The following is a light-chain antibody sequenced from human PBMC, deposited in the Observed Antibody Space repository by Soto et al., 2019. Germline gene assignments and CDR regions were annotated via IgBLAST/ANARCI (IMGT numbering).Light chain of an antibody. J-gene: IGKJ1*01. V-gene: IGKV1-5*01. Sequence: DILMTQSPPTLSASVADRVTITCRASQSIRHYLAWYQQMPGKAPKLLIYGASTLQSGVPSRFSGSGSGTEFTLTISSLQPDDFGTYFCQHHNSYSQTFGQGTKVEIK. CDR3: QHHNSYSQT. CDR2: GAS. CDR1: QSIRHY.